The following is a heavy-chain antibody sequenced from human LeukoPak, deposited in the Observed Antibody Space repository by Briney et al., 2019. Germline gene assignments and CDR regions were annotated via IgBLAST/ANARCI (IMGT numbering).Heavy chain of an antibody. Sequence: SETLSLTCSVSGDSISRYYWSWIRQPPGKGLEWIGYIYYSGSTNYNPSLQSRLTMSVDTSNNQFSLKLTSVTAADTAVYYCARVNYDFWSGTDYWGQGTLVTVSS. CDR3: ARVNYDFWSGTDY. V-gene: IGHV4-59*01. CDR2: IYYSGST. D-gene: IGHD3-3*01. J-gene: IGHJ4*02. CDR1: GDSISRYY.